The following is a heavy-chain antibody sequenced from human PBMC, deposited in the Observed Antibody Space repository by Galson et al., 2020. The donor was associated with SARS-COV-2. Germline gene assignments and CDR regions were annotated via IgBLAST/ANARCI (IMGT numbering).Heavy chain of an antibody. CDR3: ARSGHYDYVISYYSMDV. D-gene: IGHD3-16*01. Sequence: ASVKVSRKASGYTLTSYDINWVRQATGQGIEWMGWMNPNSGNTAYAQNFQGRATMTRNTSISTAYMELGSLGSEDTAVYYCARSGHYDYVISYYSMDVWGQGTTVTVSS. CDR1: GYTLTSYD. J-gene: IGHJ6*02. V-gene: IGHV1-8*01. CDR2: MNPNSGNT.